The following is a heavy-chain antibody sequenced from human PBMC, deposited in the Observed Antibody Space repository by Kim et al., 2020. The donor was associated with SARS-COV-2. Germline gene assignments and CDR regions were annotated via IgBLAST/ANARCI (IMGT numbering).Heavy chain of an antibody. V-gene: IGHV3-7*01. J-gene: IGHJ4*02. CDR3: ARDRVADY. CDR1: GFTFSSYW. D-gene: IGHD2-15*01. CDR2: INQDGSEK. Sequence: GGSLRLSCAASGFTFSSYWMTWVRQAPGKGLEWVANINQDGSEKYYVDSVKGRFTISRDNAKNSLYLHMDSLRAEDTALYYCARDRVADYWGQGTLVTVS.